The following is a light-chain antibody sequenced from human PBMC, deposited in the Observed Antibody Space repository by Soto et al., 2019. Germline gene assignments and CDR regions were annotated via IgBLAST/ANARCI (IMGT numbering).Light chain of an antibody. CDR3: HQYSDWPSIT. V-gene: IGKV3-15*01. Sequence: EIVMTQSPATLSVSPGESATLSCRASQSVASHLAWYQQKPGQAPRLLIFGASVRATGIPARFSGSGSGTEFVLTIDSLQSEDFAVYYCHQYSDWPSITFGQGTRLEIK. J-gene: IGKJ5*01. CDR2: GAS. CDR1: QSVASH.